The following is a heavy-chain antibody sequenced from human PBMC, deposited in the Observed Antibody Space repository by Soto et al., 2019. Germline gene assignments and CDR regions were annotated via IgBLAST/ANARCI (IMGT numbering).Heavy chain of an antibody. Sequence: ASVKVSCKASGYTFTNYYMHWVRQAPGQGLEWMGFINPTGGSTSYAQKFQGRVNMTRDTSTSTVYMDLSSLRSEDPAVYYCARNDKSGLDYWGQGTLVTVSS. CDR3: ARNDKSGLDY. V-gene: IGHV1-46*01. D-gene: IGHD1-1*01. J-gene: IGHJ4*02. CDR2: INPTGGST. CDR1: GYTFTNYY.